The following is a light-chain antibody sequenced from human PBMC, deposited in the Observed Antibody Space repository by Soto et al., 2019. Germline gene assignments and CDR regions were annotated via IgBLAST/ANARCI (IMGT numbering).Light chain of an antibody. V-gene: IGKV3-15*01. Sequence: EIVMTQSPAALSVSPGERATLTCRASQSVGKKLAWYQQKPGQAPRLLISEASTRATGIAARFSGSGSGTEFTLTISSLQSEDFAVYYCQHCTYWPFAFGGGTKVE. CDR3: QHCTYWPFA. CDR1: QSVGKK. J-gene: IGKJ4*01. CDR2: EAS.